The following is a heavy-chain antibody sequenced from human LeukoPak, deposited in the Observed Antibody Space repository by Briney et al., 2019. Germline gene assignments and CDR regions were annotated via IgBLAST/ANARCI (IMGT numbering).Heavy chain of an antibody. J-gene: IGHJ4*02. CDR2: IYHSGST. CDR1: GGSISSGGYS. Sequence: SETLSLTCAVSGGSISSGGYSWSWIRQPPGKGLEWIGYIYHSGSTYYNPSLKSRATISVDRSKNQFSLKLSSVTAADTAVYYCARFGGTTVTTGYYFDYWGQGTLVTVSS. CDR3: ARFGGTTVTTGYYFDY. D-gene: IGHD4-17*01. V-gene: IGHV4-30-2*01.